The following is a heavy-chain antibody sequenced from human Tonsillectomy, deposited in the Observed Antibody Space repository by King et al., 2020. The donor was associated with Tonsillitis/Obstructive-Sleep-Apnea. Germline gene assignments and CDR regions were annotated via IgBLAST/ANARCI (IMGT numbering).Heavy chain of an antibody. D-gene: IGHD6-19*01. V-gene: IGHV3-23*04. Sequence: VQLVESGGGLVQPGGSLRLSCAASGFTFTSYAMSWVRQAPGKGLEWVSVISDSGGSTYYADSVNGRFTMSRDNSKNTLYLQMDSLRAEDTAVYYCAKDRGYSSGWNYFDYWGQGTLVTVSS. CDR2: ISDSGGST. CDR3: AKDRGYSSGWNYFDY. J-gene: IGHJ4*02. CDR1: GFTFTSYA.